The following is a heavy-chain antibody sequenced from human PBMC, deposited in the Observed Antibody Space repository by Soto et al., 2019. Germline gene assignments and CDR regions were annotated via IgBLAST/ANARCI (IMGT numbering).Heavy chain of an antibody. CDR1: GFTFSSYG. V-gene: IGHV3-30*18. Sequence: QVQLVESGGGVVQPGRSLRLSCAASGFTFSSYGMHWVRQAPGKGLEWVAVISYDGSNKYYADSVKGRFTISRDNSKNTLYLQMNSLRAEDTAVYYCAKDAPSPYTMIVGATHLFDIWGQGTMVTVSS. CDR2: ISYDGSNK. J-gene: IGHJ3*02. CDR3: AKDAPSPYTMIVGATHLFDI. D-gene: IGHD3-22*01.